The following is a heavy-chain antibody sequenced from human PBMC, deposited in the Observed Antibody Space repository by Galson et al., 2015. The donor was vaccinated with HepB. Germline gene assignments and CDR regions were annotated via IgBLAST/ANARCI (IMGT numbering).Heavy chain of an antibody. Sequence: SLRLSCAASGFSFNTYSMNWVRQAPGKGLEWVSYISTSSSTKYYADSVKGRFFISRDNAKDSLYLQMNSLRDEDTAIYYCARDYYRDSNGCSPLDYWGQGTPVTVSS. CDR2: ISTSSSTK. CDR1: GFSFNTYS. V-gene: IGHV3-48*02. D-gene: IGHD3-22*01. CDR3: ARDYYRDSNGCSPLDY. J-gene: IGHJ4*02.